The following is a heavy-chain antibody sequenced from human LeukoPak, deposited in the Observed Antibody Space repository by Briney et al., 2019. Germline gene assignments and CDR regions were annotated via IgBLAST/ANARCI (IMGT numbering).Heavy chain of an antibody. V-gene: IGHV4-59*11. CDR3: ARGLRPPNYDY. CDR2: IYYSGST. CDR1: GGPISSHY. Sequence: PSETLSLTCTVSGGPISSHYWSWIRQPPGKGLEWIGYIYYSGSTNYIPALKGRVTISVDTSKNQFSLKLSSVTAADTAVYYCARGLRPPNYDYWGQGTLVTVSS. J-gene: IGHJ4*02. D-gene: IGHD6-25*01.